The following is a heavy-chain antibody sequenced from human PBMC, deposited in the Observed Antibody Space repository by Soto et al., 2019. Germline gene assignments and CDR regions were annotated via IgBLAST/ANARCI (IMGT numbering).Heavy chain of an antibody. J-gene: IGHJ4*02. Sequence: EVQLLESGGGLVHPGGSLRLSCAASGFTFSTYAITWFRQAPGKGLEWLSAINTAGTTYYADSVKGRFTISRDNAKNTLYLQMDGLRAEDTALYYCAKDWYEDYWGQGTLVTVSS. CDR2: INTAGTT. D-gene: IGHD6-13*01. V-gene: IGHV3-23*01. CDR1: GFTFSTYA. CDR3: AKDWYEDY.